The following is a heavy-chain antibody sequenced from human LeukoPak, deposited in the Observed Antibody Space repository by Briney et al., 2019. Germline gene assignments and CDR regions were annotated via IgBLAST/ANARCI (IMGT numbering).Heavy chain of an antibody. CDR2: IYYSGST. J-gene: IGHJ6*02. Sequence: PSETLSLICTVSGGSISSSSHYWGWIRQPPGKGLEWIGSIYYSGSTYYNPSLKSRVTISVDTSKNQFSLKLSSVTAADTAVYYCARHDSSGYYYYYYGMDVWGQGTTVTVSS. CDR1: GGSISSSSHY. V-gene: IGHV4-39*01. CDR3: ARHDSSGYYYYYYGMDV. D-gene: IGHD3-22*01.